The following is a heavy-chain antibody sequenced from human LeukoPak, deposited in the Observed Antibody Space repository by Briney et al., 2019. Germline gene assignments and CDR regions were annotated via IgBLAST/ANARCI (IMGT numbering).Heavy chain of an antibody. V-gene: IGHV4-4*08. CDR1: GGSISSYY. CDR2: IYTSGST. CDR3: ARDRGTVISDY. J-gene: IGHJ4*02. D-gene: IGHD4-17*01. Sequence: MPSETLSLTCTVSGGSISSYYWSWIRQPPGKGLEWIGYIYTSGSTNYNPSLKSRVTISVDTSKNQFSLKLSSVTAADTAVYYCARDRGTVISDYWGQGTLVTVSS.